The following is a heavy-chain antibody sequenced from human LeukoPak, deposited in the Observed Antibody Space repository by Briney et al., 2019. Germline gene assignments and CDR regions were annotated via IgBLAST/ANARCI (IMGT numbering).Heavy chain of an antibody. Sequence: GGSLRLSCAAAGFTFNTYGMHWLRQAPGKGLEWVALIWYDGSNKYYADSVKGRFTISRDNSKNTLYLQMNSLRAEDTAVYYCAKDPDYDFWSGYSSLGTYFDYWGQGTLVTVSS. D-gene: IGHD3-3*01. CDR2: IWYDGSNK. J-gene: IGHJ4*02. CDR1: GFTFNTYG. CDR3: AKDPDYDFWSGYSSLGTYFDY. V-gene: IGHV3-33*06.